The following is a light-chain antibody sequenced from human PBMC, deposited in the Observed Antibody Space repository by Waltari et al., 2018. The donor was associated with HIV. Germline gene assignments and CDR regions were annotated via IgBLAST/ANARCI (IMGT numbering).Light chain of an antibody. CDR3: MQALEIPLT. CDR2: LAS. CDR1: QSLLHNNGYNY. Sequence: DIVMTQPPFFLPVSPGEPASISCRSSQSLLHNNGYNYLNWYMQRPGQSTQLLIYLASHRASGVPDRFSGSGSGTDFTLHIKKVEADDVGLYFCMQALEIPLTFGGGTKVEIK. V-gene: IGKV2-28*01. J-gene: IGKJ4*01.